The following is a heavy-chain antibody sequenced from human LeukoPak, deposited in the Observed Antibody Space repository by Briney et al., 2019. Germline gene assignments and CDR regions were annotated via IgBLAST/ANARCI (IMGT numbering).Heavy chain of an antibody. Sequence: SETLSLTCAVYGGSFSGYHWSWIRQPPGKGLEWIGEINHSGSTNYNPSLKSRVTISVDTSKDQFSLKLSSVTAADTAVYYCARPRGYSGYEWFNWFDPWGQGTLVTVSS. J-gene: IGHJ5*02. D-gene: IGHD5-12*01. CDR2: INHSGST. CDR3: ARPRGYSGYEWFNWFDP. CDR1: GGSFSGYH. V-gene: IGHV4-34*01.